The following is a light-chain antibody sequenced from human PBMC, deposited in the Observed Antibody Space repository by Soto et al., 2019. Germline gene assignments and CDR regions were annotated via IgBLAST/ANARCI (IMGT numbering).Light chain of an antibody. CDR2: SNN. CDR3: RAWDDTLNGWV. Sequence: SVLTQPPSASGTPGQTVTISCSGGTSKIGSNTINWYQHLPGMAPKLLIYSNNQRPSGVPDRFSGSKSGTSASLAISRLQSEDEADFYCRAWDDTLNGWVFGGGTKLTVL. V-gene: IGLV1-44*01. CDR1: TSKIGSNT. J-gene: IGLJ3*02.